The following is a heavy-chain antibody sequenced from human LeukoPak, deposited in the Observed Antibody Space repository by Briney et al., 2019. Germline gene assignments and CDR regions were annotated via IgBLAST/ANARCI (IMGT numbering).Heavy chain of an antibody. CDR3: ARDPSIAAAGTYFDY. Sequence: SLRLPCAASVFTYRSYSMLCVRRAPGKALEGVADISYDGSNKYYADSVKGRFIISRDNSKNTLYLQMNSLRAEDTAVYYCARDPSIAAAGTYFDYWGQGTLVTVSS. J-gene: IGHJ4*02. CDR2: ISYDGSNK. D-gene: IGHD6-13*01. CDR1: VFTYRSYS. V-gene: IGHV3-30*16.